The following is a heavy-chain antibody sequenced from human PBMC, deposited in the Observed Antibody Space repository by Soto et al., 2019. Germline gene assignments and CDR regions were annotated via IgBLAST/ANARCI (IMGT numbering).Heavy chain of an antibody. D-gene: IGHD5-18*01. J-gene: IGHJ2*01. Sequence: QVQLQESGPGLVKPSQTLSLTCTVSGGSISSGGYYWSWIRQHPGKGLEWIGYIYYSGRTYYNPSLKSRVTTAVDTSTNRFSLKLSSVTAADTAVYYCATTAIGYFDLWGRGTLVTVSS. CDR3: ATTAIGYFDL. CDR1: GGSISSGGYY. V-gene: IGHV4-31*03. CDR2: IYYSGRT.